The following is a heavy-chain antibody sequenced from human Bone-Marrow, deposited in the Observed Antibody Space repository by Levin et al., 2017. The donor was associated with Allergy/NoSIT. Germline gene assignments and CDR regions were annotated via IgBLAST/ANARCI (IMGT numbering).Heavy chain of an antibody. CDR3: AQGAGTVVVAASSLFKRKEGRSNTIGV. D-gene: IGHD2-15*01. CDR1: GGSFSGYY. J-gene: IGHJ3*01. Sequence: NPSETLSLTCAVYGGSFSGYYWNWIRQPPGKGLEWIGEITHTGNTNYNPSLKSRFTISVDTSKNQFSLRLNSVTAADTAVYYCAQGAGTVVVAASSLFKRKEGRSNTIGVWGQGTRVTVSS. V-gene: IGHV4-34*01. CDR2: ITHTGNT.